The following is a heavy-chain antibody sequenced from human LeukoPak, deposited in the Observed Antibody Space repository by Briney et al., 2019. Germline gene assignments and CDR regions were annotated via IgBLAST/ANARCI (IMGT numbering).Heavy chain of an antibody. Sequence: GGFLRLSCAASGFTFSTYAMHWVRQAPGKGLEWVAVISYDGSYKYYADSVKGRFSISGDNSKKTLYLQMSSLRDEDTAVYYCAGVSESGWYYFDYWGQGTLVTVSS. V-gene: IGHV3-30*03. D-gene: IGHD6-19*01. CDR3: AGVSESGWYYFDY. CDR1: GFTFSTYA. J-gene: IGHJ4*02. CDR2: ISYDGSYK.